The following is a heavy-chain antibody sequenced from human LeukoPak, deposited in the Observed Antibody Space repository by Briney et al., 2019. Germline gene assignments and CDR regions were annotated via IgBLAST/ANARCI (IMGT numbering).Heavy chain of an antibody. CDR2: ISSSSSYI. CDR3: AREAHYDYAWGSYRPIDY. J-gene: IGHJ4*02. Sequence: GGSLRLSCAASGFTFSSYSMNWVRQAPGKGLEWVSSISSSSSYIYYADSVKDRFTISRDNAKNSLYLQMNSLRAEDTAVYYCAREAHYDYAWGSYRPIDYWGQGTLVTVSS. V-gene: IGHV3-21*01. CDR1: GFTFSSYS. D-gene: IGHD3-16*02.